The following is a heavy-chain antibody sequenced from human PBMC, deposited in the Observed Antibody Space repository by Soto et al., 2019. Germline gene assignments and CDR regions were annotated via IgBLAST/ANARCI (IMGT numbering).Heavy chain of an antibody. CDR1: GFTFSSYW. V-gene: IGHV3-74*01. Sequence: EVQLVESGGGLVQPGGSLRLSCAASGFTFSSYWMHWVRQAPGKGLVWVSSISTAASSTSYADPVKGRITIYRDNAKNTLYLQMNSVRAEDTAVYYCARLPNKSPQNWGQGTLVIVSP. CDR2: ISTAASST. J-gene: IGHJ1*01. CDR3: ARLPNKSPQN.